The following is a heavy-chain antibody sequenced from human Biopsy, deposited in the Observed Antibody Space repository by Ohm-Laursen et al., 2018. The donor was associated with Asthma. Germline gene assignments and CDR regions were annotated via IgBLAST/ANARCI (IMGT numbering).Heavy chain of an antibody. CDR1: GYTFIGCH. CDR2: INPSSGGT. J-gene: IGHJ5*02. CDR3: ARGQKSAGDRWFDP. D-gene: IGHD6-13*01. Sequence: ASVKVSCKASGYTFIGCHIHWMRQAPGQGLEWMGRINPSSGGTNYAQKFQGRATMTRDTSISTAYMEVSRLRSDDTAVYYCARGQKSAGDRWFDPWGQGTLVTVSS. V-gene: IGHV1-2*06.